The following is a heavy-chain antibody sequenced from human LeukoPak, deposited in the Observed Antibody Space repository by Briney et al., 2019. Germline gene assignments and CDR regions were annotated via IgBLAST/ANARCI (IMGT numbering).Heavy chain of an antibody. CDR2: IEYDGSDK. J-gene: IGHJ3*02. Sequence: GGSLRLSCAASGFTFSHNGMHWVRQAPGKGLEWMAFIEYDGSDKYFADSVKGRFTISRDNSKNTLYLQMNSLRAEDTAVYYCAKDRGIRDAFDIWGQGTMVTVSS. V-gene: IGHV3-30*02. D-gene: IGHD1-26*01. CDR3: AKDRGIRDAFDI. CDR1: GFTFSHNG.